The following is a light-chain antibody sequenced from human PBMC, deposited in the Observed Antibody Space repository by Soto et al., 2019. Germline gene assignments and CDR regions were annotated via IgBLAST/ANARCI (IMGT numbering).Light chain of an antibody. CDR3: QQYYSYPWT. J-gene: IGKJ1*01. CDR1: QGISSY. CDR2: AAS. V-gene: IGKV1-8*01. Sequence: AIRMTQSPSSLSASTGDRVTITCRAIQGISSYLAWYQQKPGKAPKLLIYAASTLQSGVPSRFSGSGSGTDFTLTISCLQSEDFATYYCQQYYSYPWTFGQGTKVEIK.